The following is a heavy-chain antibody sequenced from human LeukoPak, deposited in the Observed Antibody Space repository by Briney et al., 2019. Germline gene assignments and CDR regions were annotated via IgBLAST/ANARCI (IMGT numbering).Heavy chain of an antibody. D-gene: IGHD5-12*01. J-gene: IGHJ5*02. Sequence: SETLSLTCTVSGGPISSGDYYWSWIRQPPGKGLEWIGSFYYSGNTYYNSSLESRVTISVDTSKNQFSLKLTSVTAADTAIYYCARQWDIVATWGRWFDPWGQGILVTVSS. CDR1: GGPISSGDYY. CDR3: ARQWDIVATWGRWFDP. CDR2: FYYSGNT. V-gene: IGHV4-39*01.